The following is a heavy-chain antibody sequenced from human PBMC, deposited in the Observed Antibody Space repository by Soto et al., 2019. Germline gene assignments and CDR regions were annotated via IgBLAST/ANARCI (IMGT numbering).Heavy chain of an antibody. D-gene: IGHD3-10*01. CDR3: ARQTVWFGELSWFDL. CDR1: GGSISSSSYY. J-gene: IGHJ5*02. CDR2: IYYSGST. V-gene: IGHV4-39*01. Sequence: PSETLSLTCTVSGGSISSSSYYWGWIRQPPGKGLEWIGSIYYSGSTYYNPSLKSRVTISVDTSKNQFSLKLSSVTAADTAVYYCARQTVWFGELSWFDLWGQGILVTVSS.